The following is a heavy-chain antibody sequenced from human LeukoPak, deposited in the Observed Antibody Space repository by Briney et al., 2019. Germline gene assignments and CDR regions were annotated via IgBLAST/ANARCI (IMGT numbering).Heavy chain of an antibody. D-gene: IGHD2-2*01. CDR3: ARYCSSTSCEDY. Sequence: ASVKVSCKASGYTFTSYDINWVRQATGQGLEWMGWMNPNSGNTGCAQKFQGRVTMTRNTSISTAYMELSSLRSEDTAVYYCARYCSSTSCEDYWGQGTLVTVSS. CDR2: MNPNSGNT. J-gene: IGHJ4*02. V-gene: IGHV1-8*01. CDR1: GYTFTSYD.